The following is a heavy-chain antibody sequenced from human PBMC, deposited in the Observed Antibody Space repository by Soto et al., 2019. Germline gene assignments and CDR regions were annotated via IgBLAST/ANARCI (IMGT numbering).Heavy chain of an antibody. CDR1: GGSFSHNY. D-gene: IGHD3-16*01. Sequence: SETLSLTCTMSGGSFSHNYWSWIRQPPGKALEWVGYIYYGGTSSYNPSLKSRVTISLDTSKSQVSLRLSSVTAADTAVYYCARRYGGNFDYWGQGTLVTVSS. CDR3: ARRYGGNFDY. V-gene: IGHV4-59*12. CDR2: IYYGGTS. J-gene: IGHJ4*02.